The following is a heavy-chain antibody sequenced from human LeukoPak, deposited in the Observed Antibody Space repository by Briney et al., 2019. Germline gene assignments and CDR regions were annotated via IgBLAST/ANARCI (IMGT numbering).Heavy chain of an antibody. CDR2: IYYSGST. Sequence: SETLSLTCTVSGGSISNYYWSWIRQPPGKELEWIGYIYYSGSTNYNPSLKSRVTISVDTSKNQFSLKLSSVTAADTAVYYCASHVSYAFAFWGQGTMVTVSS. CDR1: GGSISNYY. J-gene: IGHJ3*01. V-gene: IGHV4-59*01. CDR3: ASHVSYAFAF.